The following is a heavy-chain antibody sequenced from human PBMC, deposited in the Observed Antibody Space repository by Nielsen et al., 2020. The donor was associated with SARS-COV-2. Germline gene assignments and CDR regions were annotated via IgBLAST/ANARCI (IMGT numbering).Heavy chain of an antibody. V-gene: IGHV3-30*03. J-gene: IGHJ6*02. CDR2: ISYDGSNK. Sequence: GGSLRLSCAASGFTFSSYGMHWVRQAPGKGLEWVAVISYDGSNKYYADSVKGRFTISRDNSKNTLNLQMNSLRAEDTAVYYCASDSNSNNYYYYYGMDVWGQGTTVTVSS. D-gene: IGHD3-22*01. CDR1: GFTFSSYG. CDR3: ASDSNSNNYYYYYGMDV.